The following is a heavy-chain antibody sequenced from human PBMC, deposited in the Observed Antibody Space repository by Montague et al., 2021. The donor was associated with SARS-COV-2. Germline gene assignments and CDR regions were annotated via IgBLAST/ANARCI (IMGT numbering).Heavy chain of an antibody. CDR1: GGSISSDYY. D-gene: IGHD2/OR15-2a*01. CDR2: KSYSGTT. J-gene: IGHJ6*02. CDR3: ARGVGMPSSTPQYYYYGMDD. Sequence: SETLSLTCTVAGGSISSDYYWAWIRQPPGKGLEWIGSKSYSGTTYHNPSLKSRAAISVSTSQNEFSLELSSVTAADTAVYYCARGVGMPSSTPQYYYYGMDDWGQGTTVTVSS. V-gene: IGHV4-39*07.